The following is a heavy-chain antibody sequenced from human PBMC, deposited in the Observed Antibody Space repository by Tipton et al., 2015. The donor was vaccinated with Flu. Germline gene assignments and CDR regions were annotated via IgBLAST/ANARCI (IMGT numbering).Heavy chain of an antibody. CDR2: ISVHNGDT. Sequence: QLVQSGAEVKKPGASVKVSCKASGYTFSSCGISWVRQAPGQGLEWMGWISVHNGDTKYVQKFQGRVTLTTDTSTSTAYMELRSLKSDDTAVYYCARDTYYYDTSGRTVDYWGQGTLVTVSS. CDR3: ARDTYYYDTSGRTVDY. D-gene: IGHD3-22*01. V-gene: IGHV1-18*01. J-gene: IGHJ4*02. CDR1: GYTFSSCG.